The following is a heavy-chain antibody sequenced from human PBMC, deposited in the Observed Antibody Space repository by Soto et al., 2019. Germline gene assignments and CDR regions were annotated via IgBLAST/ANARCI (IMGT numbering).Heavy chain of an antibody. Sequence: PGVALRVSCAASGVSFSDYGMHWVRQAPGKGLEWLTIIWFDASHEYYADSVKGRFTISRENSNNTLYLQLNSLTADDTAVYFCARDQGRATADGPLGNGLDVWGQGTAVTVSS. V-gene: IGHV3-33*01. J-gene: IGHJ6*02. CDR2: IWFDASHE. D-gene: IGHD6-13*01. CDR1: GVSFSDYG. CDR3: ARDQGRATADGPLGNGLDV.